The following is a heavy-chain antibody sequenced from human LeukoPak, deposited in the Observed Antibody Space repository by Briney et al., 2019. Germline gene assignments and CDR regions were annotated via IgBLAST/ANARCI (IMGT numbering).Heavy chain of an antibody. CDR3: ARANYYGSGSYYGLYDY. Sequence: SETLSLTCTVSGGSISSGGYYWSWIRQHPGKGLEWIGYIYYSGSTYYNPSLKSRVTISVDTSKNQFSLKLSSVTAADTAVYYCARANYYGSGSYYGLYDYWGQGTLVTVSS. CDR1: GGSISSGGYY. CDR2: IYYSGST. D-gene: IGHD3-10*01. V-gene: IGHV4-31*03. J-gene: IGHJ4*02.